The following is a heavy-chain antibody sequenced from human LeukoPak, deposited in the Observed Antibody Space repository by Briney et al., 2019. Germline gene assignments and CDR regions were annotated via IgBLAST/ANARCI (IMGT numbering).Heavy chain of an antibody. CDR2: INHSGST. Sequence: SETLSLTCAVYGGSFSGYYWSGIRQPPGKGLEWIGEINHSGSTNYNPSLKSRATISVDTSKNQFSLKLSSVTAADTAVYYCARGRPPNYWGQGTLVTVSS. J-gene: IGHJ4*02. V-gene: IGHV4-34*01. CDR3: ARGRPPNY. CDR1: GGSFSGYY.